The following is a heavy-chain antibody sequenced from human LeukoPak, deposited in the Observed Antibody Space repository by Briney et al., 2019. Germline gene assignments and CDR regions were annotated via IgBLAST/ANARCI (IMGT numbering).Heavy chain of an antibody. J-gene: IGHJ4*02. Sequence: NPSETLSLTCTVSGGSISSSSYYWGWIRQPPGKGLEWIGSIYYSGSTYYNPSLKSRVTISVDKSKNQFSLKLSSVTAADTAVYYCARALYSRSGRDYWGQGTLVTVSS. CDR3: ARALYSRSGRDY. V-gene: IGHV4-39*07. CDR1: GGSISSSSYY. CDR2: IYYSGST. D-gene: IGHD3-16*01.